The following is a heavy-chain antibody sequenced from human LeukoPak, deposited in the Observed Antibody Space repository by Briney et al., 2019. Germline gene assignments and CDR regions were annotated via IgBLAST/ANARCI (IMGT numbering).Heavy chain of an antibody. CDR3: VRDNYGVDY. CDR2: ITSDGRST. D-gene: IGHD3-10*01. CDR1: GFTFNRYW. J-gene: IGHJ4*02. Sequence: GGALRLSCAASGFTFNRYWMQWVRQAPGKGLVGVSHITSDGRSTSYADSVKGRFTTSRHHAKSTLYLQMNSLRAEDTAVYYCVRDNYGVDYWGQGTLVTVSS. V-gene: IGHV3-74*01.